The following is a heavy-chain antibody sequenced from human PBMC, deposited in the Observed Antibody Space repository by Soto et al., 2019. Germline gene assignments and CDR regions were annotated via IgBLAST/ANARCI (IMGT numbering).Heavy chain of an antibody. J-gene: IGHJ4*02. Sequence: GGSLRLSCADSGFTFSNYGMHWVRQAPGKGLEWVAAISYDGSNKYYADSVECRFTISRDNSKSTVYLQMNSLRAEDTAIYYCAKDTYYYDSSGYYVFDYWGQGALVTVSS. CDR2: ISYDGSNK. D-gene: IGHD3-22*01. CDR1: GFTFSNYG. V-gene: IGHV3-30*18. CDR3: AKDTYYYDSSGYYVFDY.